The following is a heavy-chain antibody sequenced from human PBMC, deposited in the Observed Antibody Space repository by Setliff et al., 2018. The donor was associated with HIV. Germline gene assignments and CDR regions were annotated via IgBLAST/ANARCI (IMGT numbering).Heavy chain of an antibody. CDR2: VNSGGGT. Sequence: GESLRLSCAASGFSDTGIYMHWVRQAPGKGLEWVSVVNSGGGTYYADFVKGRFTISRDNSKNTLYLQMNSLRVEDTALYYCARGSGYIIDYWGQGTLVTVSS. D-gene: IGHD5-12*01. V-gene: IGHV3-66*02. CDR3: ARGSGYIIDY. J-gene: IGHJ4*02. CDR1: GFSDTGIY.